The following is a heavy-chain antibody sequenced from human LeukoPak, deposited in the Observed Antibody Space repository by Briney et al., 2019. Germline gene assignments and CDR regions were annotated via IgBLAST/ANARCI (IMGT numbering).Heavy chain of an antibody. D-gene: IGHD3-10*01. V-gene: IGHV3-23*01. CDR2: ISGSGGST. Sequence: GGSLRLSCAASGFTFSTYAMNWVRQAPGKGLEWVSTISGSGGSTYYADSVKGRFTISRDNSEITLYLQMNSLRAEDTAVYYCAKARGDLGHYYYGMDAWGQGTTVTVSS. CDR3: AKARGDLGHYYYGMDA. J-gene: IGHJ6*02. CDR1: GFTFSTYA.